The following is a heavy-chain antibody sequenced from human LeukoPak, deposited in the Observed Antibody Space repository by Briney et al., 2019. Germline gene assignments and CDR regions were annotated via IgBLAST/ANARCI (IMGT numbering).Heavy chain of an antibody. CDR3: ARDLLDEPIQGDDS. Sequence: PGGSLRLSCEASGVTFSSYVMSWVRQAPGKGPEWVSGISGSGGGTYYADSVKGRFAISRDNSKNTLYLQMNSLRAEDTAVYYCARDLLDEPIQGDDSWGQGTLVTVSS. CDR1: GVTFSSYV. CDR2: ISGSGGGT. J-gene: IGHJ4*02. D-gene: IGHD1-14*01. V-gene: IGHV3-23*01.